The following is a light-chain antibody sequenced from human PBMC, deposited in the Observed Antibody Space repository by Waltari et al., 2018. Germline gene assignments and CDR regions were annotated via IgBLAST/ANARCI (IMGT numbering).Light chain of an antibody. CDR2: ASN. V-gene: IGKV1-39*01. Sequence: DIQMTQSPSSLSASVGDRITITCRASQSIDFYLHWYRQRPGKAPELLIYASNILQSGVPSRFRGSGSGTEFTLTISSLQAEDVAVYYCQQYYSIPYTFGPGTKLEIK. J-gene: IGKJ2*01. CDR3: QQYYSIPYT. CDR1: QSIDFY.